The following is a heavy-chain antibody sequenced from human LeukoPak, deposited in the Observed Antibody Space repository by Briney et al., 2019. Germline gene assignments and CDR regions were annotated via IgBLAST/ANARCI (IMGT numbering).Heavy chain of an antibody. CDR1: GFTFSSYS. J-gene: IGHJ4*02. Sequence: SGGSLRLSCAASGFTFSSYSMNWVRQAPGKGLEWVSSISSSSSYIYYADSVKGRFTISRDNAKNSLYLQMNSLRAEDTAVYYCARDYGGSSPFDYWGQGTLVTVSS. V-gene: IGHV3-21*01. CDR2: ISSSSSYI. CDR3: ARDYGGSSPFDY. D-gene: IGHD4-23*01.